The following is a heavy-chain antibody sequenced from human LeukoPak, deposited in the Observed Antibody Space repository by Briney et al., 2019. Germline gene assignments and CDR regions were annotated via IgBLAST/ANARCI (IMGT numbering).Heavy chain of an antibody. CDR1: GFTFNSYA. CDR3: ARDLRPGSRLLYGMDV. CDR2: INAGNGNT. Sequence: GGSLRLSCAASGFTFNSYAMHWVRQAPGQRLEWMGWINAGNGNTKYSQKFQGRVTITRDTSASTAYMELSSLRSEDTAVYYCARDLRPGSRLLYGMDVWGQGTTVTVSS. D-gene: IGHD3-10*01. V-gene: IGHV1-3*01. J-gene: IGHJ6*02.